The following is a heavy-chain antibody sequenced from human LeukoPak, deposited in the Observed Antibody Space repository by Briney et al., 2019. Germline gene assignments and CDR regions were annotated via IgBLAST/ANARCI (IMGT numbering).Heavy chain of an antibody. CDR2: ISGSATST. CDR1: GFTFSSYS. Sequence: GGSLRLSCAASGFTFSSYSMTWVRQAPGKGLEWVSVISGSATSTYYADSVKGRFTISRDNSKNTLYLQVNSLRAGDTAVYYCARAAMVRGVDYFDYWGQGTLVTVSS. J-gene: IGHJ4*02. CDR3: ARAAMVRGVDYFDY. V-gene: IGHV3-23*01. D-gene: IGHD3-10*01.